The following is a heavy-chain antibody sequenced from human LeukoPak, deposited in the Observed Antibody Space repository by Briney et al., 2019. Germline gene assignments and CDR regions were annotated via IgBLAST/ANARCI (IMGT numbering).Heavy chain of an antibody. D-gene: IGHD3-10*01. CDR3: ARDLGAEEVRGVTLDY. V-gene: IGHV1-69*04. J-gene: IGHJ4*02. CDR2: IIPFLGIA. Sequence: ASVKVSCKASGGTFSSYAISWVRQAPGQGLEWRGRIIPFLGIANYAQKFQGRVTITADKSTSTAYMELSSLRSEDTAVYYCARDLGAEEVRGVTLDYWGQGTLVTVSS. CDR1: GGTFSSYA.